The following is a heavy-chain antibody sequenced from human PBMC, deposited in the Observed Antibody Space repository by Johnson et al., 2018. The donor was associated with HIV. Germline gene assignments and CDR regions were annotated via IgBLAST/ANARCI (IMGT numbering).Heavy chain of an antibody. CDR1: GFTFSDYY. J-gene: IGHJ3*02. V-gene: IGHV3-11*04. CDR2: ISSSGSTI. D-gene: IGHD1-14*01. CDR3: ATRDPTYRPGAVDI. Sequence: QVQLVESGGGLVKPGGSLRLSCAGSGFTFSDYYMSWIRQAPGKGLEWVSYISSSGSTIYYADSVKGRFTISRDNAKKSLYLQMNSLRAEDTAVYYCATRDPTYRPGAVDIWGQGTMVCVSS.